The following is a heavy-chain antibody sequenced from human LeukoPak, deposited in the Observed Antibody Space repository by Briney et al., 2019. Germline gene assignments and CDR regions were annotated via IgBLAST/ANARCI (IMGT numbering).Heavy chain of an antibody. CDR1: GFTFSSYV. CDR2: ISSSSSYI. J-gene: IGHJ6*03. V-gene: IGHV3-21*01. CDR3: ARVGPGGSYSFYYYYYMDV. D-gene: IGHD1-26*01. Sequence: GGSLRLSCAASGFTFSSYVMSWVRQAPGKGLEWVSSISSSSSYIYYADSVKGRFTISRDNAKNSLYLQMNSLRAEDTAVYYCARVGPGGSYSFYYYYYMDVWGKGTTVTVSS.